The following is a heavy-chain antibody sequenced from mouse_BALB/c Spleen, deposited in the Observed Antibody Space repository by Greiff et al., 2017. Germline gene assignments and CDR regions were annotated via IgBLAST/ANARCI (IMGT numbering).Heavy chain of an antibody. CDR2: IDTSDSYT. CDR3: ARAGSSYDFDY. Sequence: QVQLQQPGAELVMPGASVKMSCKASGYTFTDYWMHWVKQRPGQGLEWIGAIDTSDSYTSYNQKFKGKATLTVDESSSTAYMQLSSLTSEDSAVYYCARAGSSYDFDYWGQGTTLTVSS. D-gene: IGHD1-1*01. V-gene: IGHV1-69*01. J-gene: IGHJ2*01. CDR1: GYTFTDYW.